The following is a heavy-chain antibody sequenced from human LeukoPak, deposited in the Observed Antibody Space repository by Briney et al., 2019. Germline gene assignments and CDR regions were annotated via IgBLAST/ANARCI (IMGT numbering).Heavy chain of an antibody. CDR3: ARDLRSSGYYAFDY. CDR2: ISYDGSNK. J-gene: IGHJ4*02. D-gene: IGHD3-22*01. V-gene: IGHV3-30*04. CDR1: GSTFSSYA. Sequence: GRSLRLSCAASGSTFSSYAMHWVRQAPGKGLEWVAVISYDGSNKYYADSVKGRFTISRDNSKNTLYLQMNSLRAEDTAVYYCARDLRSSGYYAFDYWGQGTLVTVSS.